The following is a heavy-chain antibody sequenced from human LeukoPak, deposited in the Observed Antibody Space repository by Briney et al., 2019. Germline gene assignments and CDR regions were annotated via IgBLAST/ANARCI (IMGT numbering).Heavy chain of an antibody. CDR3: ARHIQAETVVKDIDY. J-gene: IGHJ4*02. CDR1: GGSISSSSYY. CDR2: IYYSGST. V-gene: IGHV4-39*01. D-gene: IGHD4-23*01. Sequence: PSGTLSLTCTVSGGSISSSSYYWGWIRQPPGKGLEWIGSIYYSGSTYYNPSLKSRVTISVDTSKNQFSLKLSSVTAADTAVYYCARHIQAETVVKDIDYWGQGTLVTVSS.